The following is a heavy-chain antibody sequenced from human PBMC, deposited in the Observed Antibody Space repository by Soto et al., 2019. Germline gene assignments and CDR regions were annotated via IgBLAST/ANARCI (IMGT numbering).Heavy chain of an antibody. J-gene: IGHJ4*02. Sequence: SETLSLTCAVYGGSFSGYYWSWIRQPPGKGLEWIGEIYHSGSSNYNASLKSRVTISVDKSKNQFPLKLTSVTATATAMYYCAREGFGLVDYWGPGILVTVSS. CDR3: AREGFGLVDY. CDR2: IYHSGSS. D-gene: IGHD3-10*01. CDR1: GGSFSGYY. V-gene: IGHV4-34*01.